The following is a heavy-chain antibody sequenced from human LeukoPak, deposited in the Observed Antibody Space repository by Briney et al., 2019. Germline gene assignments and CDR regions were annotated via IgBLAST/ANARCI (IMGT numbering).Heavy chain of an antibody. CDR1: GDSFNEYY. V-gene: IGHV4-59*01. J-gene: IGHJ4*02. CDR2: IYHTGNS. D-gene: IGHD5-24*01. Sequence: SETLSLTCSVFGDSFNEYYWNWVRQPPGKGLQWIGYIYHTGNSNYNPSLKGRLTISVDTAKNQFSLKLTSVTAADTAVYYCPRDGGLQSHFDYWGQGALVTVSS. CDR3: PRDGGLQSHFDY.